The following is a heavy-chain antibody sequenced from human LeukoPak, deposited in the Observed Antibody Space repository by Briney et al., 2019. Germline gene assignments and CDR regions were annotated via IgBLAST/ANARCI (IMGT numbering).Heavy chain of an antibody. D-gene: IGHD3-22*01. Sequence: GGSLTLSCAGSGFSFRTYSMNGVRQAPGKGLEWVSGITGSGANTYYADSVKGRFTISRDNSKNTLYLRMNSLRAEDTAVYYCYYYDSSGFYPQTKIDYWGQGTLVTVSS. J-gene: IGHJ4*02. V-gene: IGHV3-23*01. CDR1: GFSFRTYS. CDR2: ITGSGANT. CDR3: YYYDSSGFYPQTKIDY.